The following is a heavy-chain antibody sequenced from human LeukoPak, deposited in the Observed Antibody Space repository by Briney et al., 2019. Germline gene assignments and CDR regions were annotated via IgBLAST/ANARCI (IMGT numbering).Heavy chain of an antibody. V-gene: IGHV3-23*01. J-gene: IGHJ6*02. CDR2: ISGSGGST. D-gene: IGHD3-22*01. CDR3: AKGSASSGGRYSMDV. Sequence: QSGGSLRLSCAASGFTFATYVMRWVRQAPGKGLEWVSTISGSGGSTHYADSVKGRFTISRDNSKNTLYLQMNSLRAEDTAIYYCAKGSASSGGRYSMDVWGQGTTVTVSS. CDR1: GFTFATYV.